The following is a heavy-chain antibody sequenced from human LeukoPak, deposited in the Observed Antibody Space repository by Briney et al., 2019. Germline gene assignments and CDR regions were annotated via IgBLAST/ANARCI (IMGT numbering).Heavy chain of an antibody. CDR3: AKRGVVIRVILVGFHKEAYYFDS. CDR2: ISDSGGST. CDR1: EITLSNYG. J-gene: IGHJ4*02. Sequence: GGSLRLSCAVSEITLSNYGMNWVRQPPGKGLEWVAGISDSGGSTKYADSVKGRFTISRDNAKNTLFLQMNNLRAEDTAVYFCAKRGVVIRVILVGFHKEAYYFDSWGQGALVTVSS. V-gene: IGHV3-23*01. D-gene: IGHD3-22*01.